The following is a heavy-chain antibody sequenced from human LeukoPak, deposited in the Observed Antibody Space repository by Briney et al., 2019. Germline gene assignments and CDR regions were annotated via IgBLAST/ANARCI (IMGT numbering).Heavy chain of an antibody. CDR2: IYYSGST. D-gene: IGHD5-24*01. J-gene: IGHJ6*02. Sequence: SGTLSLTCTVSGGSVSSSSYYLGWIRQPPGKGLEWIVSIYYSGSTNYNPSLKSRVTISVDTSKNQFSLKLSSVTAADTAVYYCARGSNMERWLQLPRYYYYGMDVWGQGTTVTVSS. CDR1: GGSVSSSSYY. CDR3: ARGSNMERWLQLPRYYYYGMDV. V-gene: IGHV4-39*07.